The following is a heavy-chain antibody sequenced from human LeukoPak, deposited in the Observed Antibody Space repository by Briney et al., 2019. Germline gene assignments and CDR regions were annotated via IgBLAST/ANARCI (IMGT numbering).Heavy chain of an antibody. CDR3: AAVGSGTYRNALDY. CDR2: INPNSGGT. V-gene: IGHV1-2*02. Sequence: ASVKVFCKASGYTFTGYYMHWVRQAPGQGLEWMGWINPNSGGTNYAQKFQGRVTMTRDTSISTAYMELSRLRSDDTAVYYCAAVGSGTYRNALDYWGQGTLVTVSS. CDR1: GYTFTGYY. D-gene: IGHD3-10*01. J-gene: IGHJ4*02.